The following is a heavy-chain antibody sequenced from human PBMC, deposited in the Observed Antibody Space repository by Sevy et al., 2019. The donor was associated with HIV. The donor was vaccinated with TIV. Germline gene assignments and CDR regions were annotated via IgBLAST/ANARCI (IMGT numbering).Heavy chain of an antibody. J-gene: IGHJ6*02. CDR2: LYSDGRT. D-gene: IGHD2-15*01. Sequence: GGSLRLSCVVSGFSVSSNYMSWVRRAPGKGLEWVSSLYSDGRTYDADSVRGRFTISRDTSKNTVYLEMKSLRAEDTAVYYCTREDIVLGEDNYYGMDVWGHGTTVTVSS. V-gene: IGHV3-53*01. CDR1: GFSVSSNY. CDR3: TREDIVLGEDNYYGMDV.